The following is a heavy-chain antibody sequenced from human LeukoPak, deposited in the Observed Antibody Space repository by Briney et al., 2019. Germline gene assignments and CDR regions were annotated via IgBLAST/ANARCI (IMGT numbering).Heavy chain of an antibody. Sequence: GESLKISCKGSGYSFTSYWIGWVRQMPGKCLGWMAIIYPGDSDTRYSPSFQGQVTISADKSISTAYLQWSSLKASDTAMYYCARQIVAGDNWFDPWGQGTLVTVSS. J-gene: IGHJ5*02. CDR2: IYPGDSDT. CDR3: ARQIVAGDNWFDP. V-gene: IGHV5-51*01. D-gene: IGHD2-15*01. CDR1: GYSFTSYW.